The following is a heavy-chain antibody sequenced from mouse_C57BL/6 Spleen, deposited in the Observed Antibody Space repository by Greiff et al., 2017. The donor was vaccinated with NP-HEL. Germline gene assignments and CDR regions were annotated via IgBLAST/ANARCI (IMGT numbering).Heavy chain of an antibody. CDR3: ARYGYGSSRKAWFAY. D-gene: IGHD1-1*01. Sequence: QVQLQQPGAELVMPGASVKLSCKASGYTFTSYWMHWVKQRPGQGLEWIGEIDPSDSYTNYNQKFKGKSTLTVDKSSSTAYMQLSSLTSEDSAVYYCARYGYGSSRKAWFAYWGQGTLVTVSA. V-gene: IGHV1-69*01. CDR2: IDPSDSYT. J-gene: IGHJ3*01. CDR1: GYTFTSYW.